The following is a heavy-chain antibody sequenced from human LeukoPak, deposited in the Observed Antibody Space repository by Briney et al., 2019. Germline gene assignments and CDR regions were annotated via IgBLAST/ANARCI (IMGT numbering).Heavy chain of an antibody. V-gene: IGHV3-9*01. Sequence: GRSLRLSCAASGFTFDDYAMHWVRQAPGKGLEWVSGISWNSGSIGYADSVKGRFTISRDNAKNSLYLQMNSLRAEDTALYYCAKGAYDYYDYVWGSYRTNSFDYWGQGTLVTVSS. CDR1: GFTFDDYA. J-gene: IGHJ4*02. CDR3: AKGAYDYYDYVWGSYRTNSFDY. D-gene: IGHD3-16*02. CDR2: ISWNSGSI.